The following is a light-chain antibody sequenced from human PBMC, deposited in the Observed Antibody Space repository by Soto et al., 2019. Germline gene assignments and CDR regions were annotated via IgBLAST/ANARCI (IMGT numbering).Light chain of an antibody. CDR3: QQANSFPIT. CDR1: QSISIG. J-gene: IGKJ5*01. CDR2: GAS. Sequence: EIVLTQSPCTLSLSPGERSTLSCRASQSISIGLAWYRQKPGQAPRLLIYGASTRATGTPARFSGSGSGTDFTLTISSLQPEDFATYYCQQANSFPITFGQGTRLEIK. V-gene: IGKV3D-15*01.